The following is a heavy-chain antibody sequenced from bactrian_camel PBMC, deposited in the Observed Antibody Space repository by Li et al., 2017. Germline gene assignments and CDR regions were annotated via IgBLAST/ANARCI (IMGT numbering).Heavy chain of an antibody. CDR3: ALALGSYCELDYIPDY. V-gene: IGHV3S53*01. D-gene: IGHD2*01. CDR1: GSSDSTKC. Sequence: HVQLVESGGGTVQAEGSLKLSCESSGSSDSTKCMGWFRQVAGSEREGIAVIDINGPTGYADSVKGRFTISEDKAESSLYLQILQMDSLSPEDTAMYYCALALGSYCELDYIPDYWGQGTQVTVS. J-gene: IGHJ4*01. CDR2: IDINGPT.